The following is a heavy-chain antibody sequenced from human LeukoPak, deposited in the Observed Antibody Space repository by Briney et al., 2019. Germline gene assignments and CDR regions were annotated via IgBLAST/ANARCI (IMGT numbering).Heavy chain of an antibody. Sequence: GGSLRLSCAASGFTLSSYTVNWVRQAPGKGLEWVSVILANGTPFYADSVRGRFTISKDNSRNTLFLQMNTLRAEDTAIYYCAKDRTVGASYWYFDLWGRGTLVTVSS. CDR3: AKDRTVGASYWYFDL. D-gene: IGHD1-26*01. J-gene: IGHJ2*01. CDR2: ILANGTP. V-gene: IGHV3-23*01. CDR1: GFTLSSYT.